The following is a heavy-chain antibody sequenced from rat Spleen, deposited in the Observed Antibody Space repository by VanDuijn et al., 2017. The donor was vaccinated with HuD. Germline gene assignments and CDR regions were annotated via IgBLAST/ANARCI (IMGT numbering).Heavy chain of an antibody. V-gene: IGHV5-27*01. CDR2: INTGGGNT. D-gene: IGHD1-12*02. Sequence: EVQLVETGGGLVQPGRSLKVSCAASGFTFSNYGMAWVRQAPTKGLEWVAYINTGGGNTYYRDSVKGRFTISRDNAKSTLYLQMDSLRSEDTATYYCATDGYYDGTYYSVYVMDAWGQGASVTVSS. CDR3: ATDGYYDGTYYSVYVMDA. J-gene: IGHJ4*01. CDR1: GFTFSNYG.